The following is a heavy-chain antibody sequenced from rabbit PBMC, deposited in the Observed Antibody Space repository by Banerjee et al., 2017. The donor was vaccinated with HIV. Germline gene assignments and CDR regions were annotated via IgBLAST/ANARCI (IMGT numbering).Heavy chain of an antibody. CDR1: GFSFGSNYW. CDR3: ASGVAGYAGYDYATFYFRL. D-gene: IGHD6-1*01. V-gene: IGHV1S40*01. Sequence: QSLEESGGDLVKPGASLTLTCTVSGFSFGSNYWICWVRQAPGRGLEWIACIYIGSSGNTYYASWAKGRFTISETSSTTVTLQMTSLTAADTATYFCASGVAGYAGYDYATFYFRLWGPGTLVTVS. CDR2: IYIGSSGNT. J-gene: IGHJ4*01.